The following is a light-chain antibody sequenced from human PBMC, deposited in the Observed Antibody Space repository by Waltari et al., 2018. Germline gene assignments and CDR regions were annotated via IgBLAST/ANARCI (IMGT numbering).Light chain of an antibody. CDR3: AAWDDSLSGVV. V-gene: IGLV1-47*01. J-gene: IGLJ2*01. CDR1: SSNIGSNY. Sequence: QSVLTQPPSASGTPGPRVTISCSGSSSNIGSNYVYWYQQLPGTAPKLLIYRNNQRPSGVPDRFSCSKSGTSASLSISGLLSEDEADYYCAAWDDSLSGVVFGGGTKLTVL. CDR2: RNN.